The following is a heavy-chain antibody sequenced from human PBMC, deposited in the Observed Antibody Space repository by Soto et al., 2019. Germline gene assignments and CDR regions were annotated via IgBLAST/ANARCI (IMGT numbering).Heavy chain of an antibody. J-gene: IGHJ3*02. Sequence: SQTLSLTCAISGDSVSSNSAAWNWIRQSPSRGLEWLGRTYYRSKWYNDYAVSVKSRITINPDTSKNQFSLQLNSVTPEDTAVYYCARDPLAAGTPFDAFDIWGQGTMVTVSS. CDR2: TYYRSKWYN. CDR3: ARDPLAAGTPFDAFDI. CDR1: GDSVSSNSAA. D-gene: IGHD6-13*01. V-gene: IGHV6-1*01.